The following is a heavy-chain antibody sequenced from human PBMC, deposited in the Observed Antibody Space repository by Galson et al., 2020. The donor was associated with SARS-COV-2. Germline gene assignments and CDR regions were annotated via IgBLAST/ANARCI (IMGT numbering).Heavy chain of an antibody. J-gene: IGHJ6*03. Sequence: SVKVSCKASGGTFSRYAISWVRQAPGQGLEWMGGIIPILGIANYAQKFQGRVTITADKSTSTAYMELSSLRSEDTAVYYCARETEEYSSSSGIGYYYYYMDVWGKGTTVTVSS. V-gene: IGHV1-69*10. D-gene: IGHD6-6*01. CDR1: GGTFSRYA. CDR3: ARETEEYSSSSGIGYYYYYMDV. CDR2: IIPILGIA.